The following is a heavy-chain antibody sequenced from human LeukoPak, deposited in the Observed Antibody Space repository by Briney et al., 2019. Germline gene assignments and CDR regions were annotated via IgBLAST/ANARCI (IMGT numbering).Heavy chain of an antibody. CDR2: INYSGST. CDR1: GGSITNSY. D-gene: IGHD1-1*01. CDR3: ARDPLSTNDFDI. J-gene: IGHJ3*02. Sequence: SETLSLTCTVSGGSITNSYWNWIRQSPGKGLEWIGYINYSGSTNYNPSLKSRVTISVDTSKNQFSLKLSSVTAADTAVYFCARDPLSTNDFDIWGQGTMATVSS. V-gene: IGHV4-59*01.